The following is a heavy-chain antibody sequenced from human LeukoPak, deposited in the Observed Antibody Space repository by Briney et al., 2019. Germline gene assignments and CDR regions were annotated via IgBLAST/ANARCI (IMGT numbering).Heavy chain of an antibody. V-gene: IGHV3-33*01. Sequence: GRSLRLSCAASGFTFSSYGMHWVRQAPGKGLEWVAVIRYDGSNKYYADSVKGRFTISRDNSKNTLYLQMNSLRAEDTAVYYCARDGSGDYDSSGYADYGMDVWGQGTTVTVSS. J-gene: IGHJ6*02. CDR3: ARDGSGDYDSSGYADYGMDV. CDR2: IRYDGSNK. CDR1: GFTFSSYG. D-gene: IGHD3-22*01.